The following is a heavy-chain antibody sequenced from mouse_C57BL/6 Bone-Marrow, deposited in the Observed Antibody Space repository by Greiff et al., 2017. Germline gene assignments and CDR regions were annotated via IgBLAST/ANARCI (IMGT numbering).Heavy chain of an antibody. V-gene: IGHV3-2*02. J-gene: IGHJ3*01. CDR2: ISYSGSP. D-gene: IGHD1-1*01. CDR1: GYSITSDYA. CDR3: ARSLFITTSVRAWFAY. Sequence: EVQLQESGPGLVKPSQSLSLTCTVTGYSITSDYAWNWIRQFPGNKLEWMGYISYSGSPSYNPSLKSRISITRDTSKNQFFLQLNSVTTEDTATYYCARSLFITTSVRAWFAYWGQGTLVTVSA.